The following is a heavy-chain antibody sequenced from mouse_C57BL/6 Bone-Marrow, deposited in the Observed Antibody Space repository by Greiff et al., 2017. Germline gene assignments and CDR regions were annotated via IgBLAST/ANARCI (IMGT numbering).Heavy chain of an antibody. J-gene: IGHJ3*01. CDR3: ASCNYGFAY. D-gene: IGHD2-1*01. CDR1: GYSFTGYY. Sequence: EVQLQQSGPELVKPGASVKISCKASGYSFTGYYMNWVKQSPEKSLEWIGEINPSTGGTTYNQKFKAKATLTVDKSSSTAYMQLKGLTSEDSAVYYCASCNYGFAYWGQGTLVTVSA. CDR2: INPSTGGT. V-gene: IGHV1-42*01.